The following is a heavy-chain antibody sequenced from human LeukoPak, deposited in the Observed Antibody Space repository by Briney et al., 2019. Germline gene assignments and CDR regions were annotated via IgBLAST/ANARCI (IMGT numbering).Heavy chain of an antibody. J-gene: IGHJ4*02. Sequence: GGSLRLSCAASGFTLINYWMHWVRQAPGKGLVWVSRTNSDGSTTNYADSVKGRFTISRDNAKNTLFLQMNSLRAEDTAVYYCARSLGGGGDCWGQGTLVTVSS. CDR3: ARSLGGGGDC. CDR1: GFTLINYW. V-gene: IGHV3-74*01. D-gene: IGHD2-15*01. CDR2: TNSDGSTT.